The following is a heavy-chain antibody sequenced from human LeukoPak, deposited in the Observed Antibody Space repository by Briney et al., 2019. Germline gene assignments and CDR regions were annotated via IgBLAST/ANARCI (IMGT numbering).Heavy chain of an antibody. V-gene: IGHV1-18*01. J-gene: IGHJ4*02. D-gene: IGHD3-9*01. CDR1: GYTFTSYG. CDR2: ISAYNGNT. Sequence: ASVKVSCKASGYTFTSYGISWVRQAPGQGLEWMGWISAYNGNTNYAQKLQGRVTMTTDTSTSTAYMELRSLRSDDTAVYYCARDIRELRYFDWLLDTDCWGQGTLVTVSS. CDR3: ARDIRELRYFDWLLDTDC.